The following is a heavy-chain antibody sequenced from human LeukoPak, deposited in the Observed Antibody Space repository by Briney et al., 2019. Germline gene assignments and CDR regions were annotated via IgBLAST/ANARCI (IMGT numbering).Heavy chain of an antibody. V-gene: IGHV4-4*07. CDR3: ARHRTWYQLLFDY. J-gene: IGHJ4*02. D-gene: IGHD2-2*01. CDR1: GGSISSYY. CDR2: IYRSGST. Sequence: PSETLSLTCTVSGGSISSYYWSWIRQPAGKGLEWLGRIYRSGSTNYNPALKSRVTMSVDTSKSQFSLKLSSVTAADTAVYYCARHRTWYQLLFDYWGQGTLVTVSS.